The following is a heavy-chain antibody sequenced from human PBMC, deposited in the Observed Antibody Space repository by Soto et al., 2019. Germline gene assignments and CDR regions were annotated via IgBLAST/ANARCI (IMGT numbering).Heavy chain of an antibody. D-gene: IGHD6-13*01. CDR2: IYPDDSKI. Sequence: PGESLKISCQGSGYDFFGYWIGWVRLMPGRGLEWMGIIYPDDSKIIYSPSFRGQVTLSADKSLSTAYLQWDNLKASDSAIYYCARTAAAGKYYYGVDVWGQGTTVTVSS. V-gene: IGHV5-51*01. CDR1: GYDFFGYW. J-gene: IGHJ6*02. CDR3: ARTAAAGKYYYGVDV.